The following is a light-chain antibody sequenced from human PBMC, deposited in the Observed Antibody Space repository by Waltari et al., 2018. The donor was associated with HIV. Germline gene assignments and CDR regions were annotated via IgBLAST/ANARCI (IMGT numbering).Light chain of an antibody. V-gene: IGKV4-1*01. CDR2: WAS. CDR3: QQYFGAPYT. Sequence: DIVMTQSPDSLAVSLGERATINCKSSQSLLYGSNTKNYLAWYQQKPGQPPKLLICWASTRDSEVPDRFSGSGSGTDFTLTISSLQAEDVAVYYCQQYFGAPYTFGQGTKLEIK. CDR1: QSLLYGSNTKNY. J-gene: IGKJ2*01.